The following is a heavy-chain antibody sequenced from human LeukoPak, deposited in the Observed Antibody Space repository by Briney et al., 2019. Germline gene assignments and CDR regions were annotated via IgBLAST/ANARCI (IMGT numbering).Heavy chain of an antibody. V-gene: IGHV3-13*01. CDR1: GLTLGSHD. J-gene: IGHJ4*02. CDR3: VREARGYHYTYFDY. D-gene: IGHD5-18*01. CDR2: ISSGFHT. Sequence: GGSLRLSCTASGLTLGSHDMHWVRQTTGEGLEWVAAISSGFHTFYAGSVKGRFTVSRGDAKNSLYLQMNSLRAGDTAVYYCVREARGYHYTYFDYWGQGTLVTVSS.